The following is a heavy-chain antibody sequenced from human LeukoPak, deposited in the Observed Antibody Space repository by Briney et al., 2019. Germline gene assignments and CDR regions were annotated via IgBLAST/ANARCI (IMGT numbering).Heavy chain of an antibody. V-gene: IGHV3-21*01. CDR1: GFTFSSYS. CDR2: ISSSSSYI. D-gene: IGHD3-10*01. J-gene: IGHJ4*02. Sequence: GGSLRLSCAASGFTFSSYSMNWVRQAPGKGLEWVSSISSSSSYIYYADSVKGRFTISRDNAKNSLYLQMNSLRGEDTAVYYCARAVDYGSGSYYLSLFDYWGQGTLVTVSS. CDR3: ARAVDYGSGSYYLSLFDY.